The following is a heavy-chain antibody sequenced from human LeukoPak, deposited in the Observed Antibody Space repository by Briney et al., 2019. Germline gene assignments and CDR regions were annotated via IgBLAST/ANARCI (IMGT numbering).Heavy chain of an antibody. CDR3: ARDAAIMGYFDY. D-gene: IGHD2-2*02. CDR2: IYYSGST. CDR1: GGSISSYY. J-gene: IGHJ4*02. Sequence: PSETLSLTCTVSGGSISSYYWSWIRQPPGKGLEWIGYIYYSGSTNYNPSLKSRVTISVDTSKNQFSLKLSSVTAADTAVYYCARDAAIMGYFDYWGQGTLVTVSS. V-gene: IGHV4-59*01.